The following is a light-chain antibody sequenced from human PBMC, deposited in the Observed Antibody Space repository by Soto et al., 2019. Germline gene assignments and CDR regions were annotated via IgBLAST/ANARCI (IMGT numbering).Light chain of an antibody. CDR1: QNIGTW. Sequence: DIQMTQSPAALSASVGDRVTITCRASQNIGTWLAWYQQKPGKAPKLLIYAASSLQSGVPSRFSGSGSGTDFTLTISSLQPEDFATYYCQQSYSTPGTFGQGAKVDIK. CDR3: QQSYSTPGT. J-gene: IGKJ1*01. V-gene: IGKV1-39*01. CDR2: AAS.